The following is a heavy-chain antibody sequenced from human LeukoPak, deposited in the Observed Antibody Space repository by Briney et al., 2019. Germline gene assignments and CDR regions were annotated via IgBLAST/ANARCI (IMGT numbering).Heavy chain of an antibody. CDR2: IWYDGSNK. CDR1: GFTFNSYG. J-gene: IGHJ4*02. Sequence: WGSLRLSCSASGFTFNSYGMHWVRQAPGKGLEGVAIIWYDGSNKYYADSVKGRFTISRDNSKHTLYLQMNSLRAEDTAIYYCAKDLRGYYDLEAFFDYWGQGALVTVSS. V-gene: IGHV3-33*06. CDR3: AKDLRGYYDLEAFFDY. D-gene: IGHD3-3*01.